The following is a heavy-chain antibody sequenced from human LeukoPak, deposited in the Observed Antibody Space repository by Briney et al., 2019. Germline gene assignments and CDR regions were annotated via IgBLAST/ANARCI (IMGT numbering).Heavy chain of an antibody. V-gene: IGHV4-61*02. CDR3: ASRSHYYGSGMGFDP. CDR2: IYTSGST. J-gene: IGHJ5*02. Sequence: SQTLSLTCTVSGGSISSGSYYWSWIRQPAGKGLEWIGRIYTSGSTNYNPSLKSRVTISIDTSKNQFSLKLSSVTAADTAVYYCASRSHYYGSGMGFDPWGQGTLVTASS. D-gene: IGHD3-10*01. CDR1: GGSISSGSYY.